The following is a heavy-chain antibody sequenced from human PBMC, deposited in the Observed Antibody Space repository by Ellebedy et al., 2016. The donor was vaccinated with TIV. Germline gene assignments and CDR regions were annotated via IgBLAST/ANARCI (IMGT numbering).Heavy chain of an antibody. V-gene: IGHV3-33*01. J-gene: IGHJ4*02. D-gene: IGHD7-27*01. CDR2: IWYDGSIK. Sequence: GESLKISCAASGLTFSRYGMHWIHQAPDKGLEWVAVIWYDGSIKYLADSVKGRFTISRDNFNNALYLQMNSLRAEDTAVYWCASWDFDYWGQGTLVTVSS. CDR3: ASWDFDY. CDR1: GLTFSRYG.